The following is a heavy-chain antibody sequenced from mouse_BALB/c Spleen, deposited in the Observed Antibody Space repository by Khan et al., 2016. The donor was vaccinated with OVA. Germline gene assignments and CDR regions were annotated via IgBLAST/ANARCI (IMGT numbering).Heavy chain of an antibody. V-gene: IGHV5-15*02. Sequence: EVVLVVSGGGLVQPGGSRKLSCAASGFTFSDYGLAWVRQAPGKGPEWVAFISSLSFSIYYADTVTGRFTISREHAKNTLYLAMSSLRSEDTAMYYCARSWAMDYWGQGTSVTVSS. CDR1: GFTFSDYG. CDR3: ARSWAMDY. J-gene: IGHJ4*01. CDR2: ISSLSFSI.